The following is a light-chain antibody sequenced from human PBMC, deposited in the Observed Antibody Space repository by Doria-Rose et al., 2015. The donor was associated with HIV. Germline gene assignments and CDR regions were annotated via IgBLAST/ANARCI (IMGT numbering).Light chain of an antibody. CDR2: DAS. CDR1: QSVSSY. CDR3: QQRSYWPS. V-gene: IGKV3-11*01. Sequence: ATLTLSPGARATLSCRASQSVSSYLVWYQQKPGQAPRRLIYDASNRASGSPARFSGSGSGPDLPLTISSLEPEDCAVYYCQQRSYWPSFGEGTTVQL. J-gene: IGKJ4*01.